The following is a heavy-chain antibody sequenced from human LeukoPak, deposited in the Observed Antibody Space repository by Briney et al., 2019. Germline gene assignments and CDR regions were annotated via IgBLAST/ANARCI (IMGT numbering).Heavy chain of an antibody. CDR3: ARVPLSDPSGHYYAH. Sequence: ASVKVACKTSGYTFTNYGMHWVRQAPRQSPEWMGWINTGNGNAKSSQKFQDRVTLTRDTSATTAYMELSSLSSEDTAVYYCARVPLSDPSGHYYAHWGQGTLVTVSS. CDR2: INTGNGNA. CDR1: GYTFTNYG. V-gene: IGHV1-3*04. J-gene: IGHJ1*01. D-gene: IGHD3-22*01.